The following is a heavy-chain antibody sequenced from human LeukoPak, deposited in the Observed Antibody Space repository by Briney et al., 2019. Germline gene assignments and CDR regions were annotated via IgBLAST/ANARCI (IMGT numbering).Heavy chain of an antibody. CDR1: GFTFSDYY. CDR2: IRSSGGTT. CDR3: ASPPLYDTSGYPLFHH. D-gene: IGHD3-22*01. V-gene: IGHV3-11*01. Sequence: PGGSLRLSCAASGFTFSDYYMSWIRQAPGKGLEGVSYIRSSGGTTYYADSVKGRFTVSRDNAKNSLYLQMNSLRAEDTAVYYCASPPLYDTSGYPLFHHWGQGTLVTVSS. J-gene: IGHJ1*01.